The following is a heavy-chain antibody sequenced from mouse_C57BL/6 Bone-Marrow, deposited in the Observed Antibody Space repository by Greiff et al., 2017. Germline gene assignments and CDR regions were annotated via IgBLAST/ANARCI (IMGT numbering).Heavy chain of an antibody. D-gene: IGHD1-1*01. CDR2: IDPSDSYT. V-gene: IGHV1-69*01. J-gene: IGHJ4*01. Sequence: QVQLQQPGAELVMPGASVKLSCKASGYTFTSYWMHWVKQRPGQGLEWIGEIDPSDSYTNYNQKFKGKSTLTVDKSSSTAYMRLSILTSEVSAVYYCAPVVNAMDYWGQGTSVTVSS. CDR3: APVVNAMDY. CDR1: GYTFTSYW.